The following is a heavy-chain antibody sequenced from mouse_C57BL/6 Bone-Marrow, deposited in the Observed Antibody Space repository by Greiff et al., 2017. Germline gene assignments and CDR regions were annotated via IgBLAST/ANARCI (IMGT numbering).Heavy chain of an antibody. CDR2: IYPGAGDT. J-gene: IGHJ3*01. CDR1: GYAFSSYW. V-gene: IGHV1-80*01. Sequence: QVQLKQSGAELVKPGASVTISCKASGYAFSSYWMNWVKQRPGKGLEWIGQIYPGAGDTNYNGKFKGKATLTADKSSSTAYMQLSSLTSADSAVYCCAREGCGLAAWFAYWGQGTLVTVSA. D-gene: IGHD4-1*01. CDR3: AREGCGLAAWFAY.